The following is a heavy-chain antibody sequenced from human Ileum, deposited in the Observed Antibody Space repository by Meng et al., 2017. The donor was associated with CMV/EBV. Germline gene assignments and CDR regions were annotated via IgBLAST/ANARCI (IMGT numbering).Heavy chain of an antibody. V-gene: IGHV3-21*01. D-gene: IGHD4-17*01. J-gene: IGHJ4*02. CDR2: ICSASSTI. CDR3: VRDRYGDYYFDY. Sequence: VGVANPRRSLNLSLAVSGFTLSTHTMNWVRQAPGRVLEWVASICSASSTIYYADSVKGRFTISRDNAKNSLYLEMNRLRAEDTAIYFCVRDRYGDYYFDYWGQGTLVTVSS. CDR1: GFTLSTHT.